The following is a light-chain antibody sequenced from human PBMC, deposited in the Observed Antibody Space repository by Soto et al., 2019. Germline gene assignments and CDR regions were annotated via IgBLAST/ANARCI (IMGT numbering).Light chain of an antibody. J-gene: IGKJ1*01. V-gene: IGKV1-27*01. CDR1: QGISNY. CDR2: AAS. CDR3: QKYNSARWT. Sequence: DIQMTQSPSSLSASVVDRVTITCRASQGISNYLAWYQQKPGKVPKLLIYAASTLQSGVPSRFSGSGSGTDFTLTITSLQPEDVATYYCQKYNSARWTFGQGTKVDIK.